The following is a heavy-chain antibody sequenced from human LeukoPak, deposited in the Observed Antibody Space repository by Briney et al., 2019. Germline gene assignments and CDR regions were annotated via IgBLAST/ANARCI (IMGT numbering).Heavy chain of an antibody. Sequence: PSETLSLTCTVSGGSISSYYWSWIRQPAGKGLEWIGRIYTSGSTNYNPSLKSRVTMSVDTSKNQFSLKLSSVTAADTAVYYCARDRAMKRSNNNWFDPWGQGTLVTVSS. CDR3: ARDRAMKRSNNNWFDP. CDR2: IYTSGST. D-gene: IGHD2-2*01. CDR1: GGSISSYY. J-gene: IGHJ5*02. V-gene: IGHV4-4*07.